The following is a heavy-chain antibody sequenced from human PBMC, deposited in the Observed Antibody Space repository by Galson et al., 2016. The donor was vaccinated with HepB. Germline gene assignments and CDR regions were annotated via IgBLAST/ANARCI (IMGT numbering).Heavy chain of an antibody. CDR1: GFTFSSYG. J-gene: IGHJ6*04. CDR2: IWFDGTKK. V-gene: IGHV3-33*01. CDR3: VRQELGYYGVDV. D-gene: IGHD1-7*01. Sequence: SLRLSCAASGFTFSSYGFHWVRQAPGKGLEWVAVIWFDGTKKDYVDSVKGRFIISRDNSKNTLYLQMNSLRAEDTSTDYCVRQELGYYGVDVWGKGTTVTVSS.